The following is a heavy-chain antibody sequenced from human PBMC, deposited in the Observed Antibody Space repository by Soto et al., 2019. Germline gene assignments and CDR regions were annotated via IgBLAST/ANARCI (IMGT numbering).Heavy chain of an antibody. J-gene: IGHJ4*02. CDR2: IKSKTDGGTT. CDR3: TTGARCSSTSCYVDY. CDR1: GFTFSNAW. Sequence: EVQLVESGGGLVKPGGSLRLSCAASGFTFSNAWMSWVRQAPGKGLEWVGRIKSKTDGGTTDYAAPVKGRFTISRDDSKNPLYLQMNSLKTEDTAVYYCTTGARCSSTSCYVDYWGQGTLVTVSS. D-gene: IGHD2-2*01. V-gene: IGHV3-15*01.